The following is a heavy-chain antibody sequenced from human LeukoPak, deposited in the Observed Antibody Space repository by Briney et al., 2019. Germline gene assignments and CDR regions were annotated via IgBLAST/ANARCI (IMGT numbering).Heavy chain of an antibody. CDR2: ISGSGGST. V-gene: IGHV3-23*01. CDR3: AKDRKTGITMIAEYFQH. Sequence: GGSLRLSCAASGFTFSSYGMSWVRQAPGKGLEWVSAISGSGGSTYYADSVKGRFTISRDNSKNTLYLQMNSLRAEDTAVYYCAKDRKTGITMIAEYFQHWGQGTLVTVSS. J-gene: IGHJ1*01. CDR1: GFTFSSYG. D-gene: IGHD3-22*01.